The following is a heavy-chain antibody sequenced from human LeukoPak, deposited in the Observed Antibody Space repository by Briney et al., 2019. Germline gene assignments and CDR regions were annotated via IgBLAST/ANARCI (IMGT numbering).Heavy chain of an antibody. Sequence: SVKVSCKASGGTFSSYAISWVRQAPGQGLEWMGGIIPIFGTANYAQKFQGRVTITAGESTSTAYMELSSLRSEDTAVYYCARDRRGFGYNYGSYDYWGQGTLVTVSS. V-gene: IGHV1-69*13. CDR1: GGTFSSYA. CDR3: ARDRRGFGYNYGSYDY. J-gene: IGHJ4*02. CDR2: IIPIFGTA. D-gene: IGHD5-18*01.